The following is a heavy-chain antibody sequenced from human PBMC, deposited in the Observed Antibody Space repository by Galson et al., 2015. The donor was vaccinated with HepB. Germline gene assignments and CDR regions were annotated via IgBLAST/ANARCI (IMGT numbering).Heavy chain of an antibody. V-gene: IGHV1-69*13. CDR2: IIPIFGTA. D-gene: IGHD3-16*02. CDR3: AREVITFGGVIASGGTDV. CDR1: GGTFSSYA. Sequence: SVKVSCKASGGTFSSYAISWVRQAPGQGLEWMGGIIPIFGTANYAQKFQGRVTITADESTSTAYMELSSLRSEDAAVYYCAREVITFGGVIASGGTDVWGQGTTVTVSS. J-gene: IGHJ6*02.